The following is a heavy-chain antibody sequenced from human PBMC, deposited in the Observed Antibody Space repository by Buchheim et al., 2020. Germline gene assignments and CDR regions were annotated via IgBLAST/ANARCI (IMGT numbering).Heavy chain of an antibody. J-gene: IGHJ4*02. V-gene: IGHV3-74*01. CDR2: INSDGSST. Sequence: EVQLVESGGGLVQPGGSLRLSCAASGFTFNNYWMHWVRQAPGKGLVWVSHINSDGSSTNYAASVRGRFTISSDNAKNTLYLQMNSLRSEDTAVYYCAKGGGDFWNFDYWGQGTL. CDR3: AKGGGDFWNFDY. CDR1: GFTFNNYW. D-gene: IGHD3-3*01.